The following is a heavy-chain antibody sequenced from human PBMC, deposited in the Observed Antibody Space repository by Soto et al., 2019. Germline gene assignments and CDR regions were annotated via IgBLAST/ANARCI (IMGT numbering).Heavy chain of an antibody. V-gene: IGHV4-34*10. D-gene: IGHD3-16*01. Sequence: KPSETLSLTCAVYGGSVSGYYWNWIRQPPGKGLEWIGEINHTGGTHYNPSLKSRVTMSVDTSKNQFSLKLNSVTAADTAVYFCARVPSPFDFYYAMDVWGQGTTVTVSS. J-gene: IGHJ6*02. CDR3: ARVPSPFDFYYAMDV. CDR2: INHTGGT. CDR1: GGSVSGYY.